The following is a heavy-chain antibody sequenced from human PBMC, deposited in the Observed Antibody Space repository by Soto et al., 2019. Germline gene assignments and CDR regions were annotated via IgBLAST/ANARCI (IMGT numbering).Heavy chain of an antibody. D-gene: IGHD3-3*01. Sequence: NPSETLSLTCTVSGGSISSSSYYWGWIRQPPGKGLEWIGSIYYSGSTYYNPSLKSRVTISVDTSKNQFSLKLSSVTAADTAVYYCARHVKSGFWSERGAFDIWGQGTMDTVSS. V-gene: IGHV4-39*01. CDR2: IYYSGST. CDR1: GGSISSSSYY. J-gene: IGHJ3*02. CDR3: ARHVKSGFWSERGAFDI.